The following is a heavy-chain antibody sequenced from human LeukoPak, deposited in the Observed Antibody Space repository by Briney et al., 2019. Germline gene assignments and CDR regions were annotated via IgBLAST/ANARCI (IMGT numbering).Heavy chain of an antibody. Sequence: GGSLRLSCAASGFTFSNYWMHWVRQAPGKGLVWVSRIDTNGTRIMDADSVKGRFIISRDNSKNTLYLQMNSLRAEDTAVYYCAKDGEWELLQNPVDYWGQGTLVTVSS. CDR2: IDTNGTRI. CDR1: GFTFSNYW. D-gene: IGHD1-26*01. J-gene: IGHJ4*02. CDR3: AKDGEWELLQNPVDY. V-gene: IGHV3-74*03.